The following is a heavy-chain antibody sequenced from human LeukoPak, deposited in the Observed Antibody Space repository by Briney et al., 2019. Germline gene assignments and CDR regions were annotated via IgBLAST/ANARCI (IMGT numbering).Heavy chain of an antibody. D-gene: IGHD3-10*01. V-gene: IGHV3-23*01. J-gene: IGHJ4*02. Sequence: PGGSLRLSGAASGFTFSSYSMNWVRQAPGKGLEWVSAIIGSGGSTYYADSVKGRFTVSRDNSKNTLYLQMNSLRAEDTAVYYCARGGYYGSGRQYFDYWGQGTLVTVSS. CDR1: GFTFSSYS. CDR3: ARGGYYGSGRQYFDY. CDR2: IIGSGGST.